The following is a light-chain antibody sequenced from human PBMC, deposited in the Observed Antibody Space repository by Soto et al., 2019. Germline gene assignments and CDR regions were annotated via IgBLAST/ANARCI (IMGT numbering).Light chain of an antibody. J-gene: IGKJ4*01. CDR1: QNIRSW. CDR3: QQYNCDFGLT. V-gene: IGKV1-5*03. Sequence: DIQMTQYPSTLSASIGDRVTITCRASQNIRSWVAWYQQKPGKAPDLLIYSASGLESGLPSRFSGSGFGTEVTLTISSLHPDDFATYYCQQYNCDFGLTFGGGTNGEIK. CDR2: SAS.